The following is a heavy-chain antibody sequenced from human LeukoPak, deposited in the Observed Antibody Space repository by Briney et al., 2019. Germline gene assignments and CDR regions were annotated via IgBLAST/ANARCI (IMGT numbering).Heavy chain of an antibody. J-gene: IGHJ5*02. CDR3: ARHGDLLSPFQT. Sequence: PSETLSLTCAVSGGSISSTSYYWGWIRQPPGKGLEWIGTISYSGSTYYNPSLKSRVTISVDTSKNQISLKLNSVTAADTAMYYCARHGDLLSPFQTWGQGTLVTVSS. CDR2: ISYSGST. CDR1: GGSISSTSYY. V-gene: IGHV4-39*01. D-gene: IGHD2-21*02.